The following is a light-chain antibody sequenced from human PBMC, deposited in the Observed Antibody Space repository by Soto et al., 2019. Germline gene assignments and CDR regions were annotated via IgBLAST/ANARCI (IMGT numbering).Light chain of an antibody. CDR3: QQYNSYPWT. CDR2: DAS. Sequence: ELVMTQSPATLSVSPGGRATLSCRASQSIRTSLAWYQQKPGQAPRLVIFDASNRANGVPSRFSGSGSGTEFTLTISSLQPDEFATYYCQQYNSYPWTFGQGTKVDIK. CDR1: QSIRTS. V-gene: IGKV3D-15*01. J-gene: IGKJ1*01.